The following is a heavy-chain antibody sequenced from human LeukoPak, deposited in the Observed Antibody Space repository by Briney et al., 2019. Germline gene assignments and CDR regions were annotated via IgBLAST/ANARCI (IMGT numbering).Heavy chain of an antibody. CDR3: ARQIDDSSGHGNWYFDL. J-gene: IGHJ2*01. CDR2: INHSGST. V-gene: IGHV4-34*01. D-gene: IGHD3-22*01. Sequence: SETLSLTCAVYGGSFSGYYWSWIRQPPGKGLEWIGEINHSGSTNYNPSLKSRVTISVDTPKNQFSLKLSSVTAADTAVYYCARQIDDSSGHGNWYFDLWGRGTLVTVSS. CDR1: GGSFSGYY.